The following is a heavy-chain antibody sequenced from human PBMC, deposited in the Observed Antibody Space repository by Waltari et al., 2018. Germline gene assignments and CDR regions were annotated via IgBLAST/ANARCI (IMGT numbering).Heavy chain of an antibody. V-gene: IGHV3-48*04. CDR2: MSSSSSTI. CDR3: ATSDYYDSSGYYYPLDY. D-gene: IGHD3-22*01. Sequence: EVQLVESGGGLVQPGGSLRLSCAASGFTFSSYSMNWVRQAPGKGLEWVSYMSSSSSTIYYADSVKGRFTISRDNAKNSLYLQMNSLRAEDTAVYYCATSDYYDSSGYYYPLDYWGQGTLVTVSS. CDR1: GFTFSSYS. J-gene: IGHJ4*02.